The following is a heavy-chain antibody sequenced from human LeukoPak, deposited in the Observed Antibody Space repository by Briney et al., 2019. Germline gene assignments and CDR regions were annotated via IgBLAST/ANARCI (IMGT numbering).Heavy chain of an antibody. Sequence: SETLSLTCAVSGGSISSSSHYWGWIRQAPGKRLECIGTIYYSGSSYYTPSLEGRVTMSVDTSKNEFSLRLSSVTAADTAVYYCARLLAITTYYYYYIDVWGKGTMVTVSS. J-gene: IGHJ6*03. V-gene: IGHV4-39*01. CDR1: GGSISSSSHY. CDR2: IYYSGSS. CDR3: ARLLAITTYYYYYIDV. D-gene: IGHD5-12*01.